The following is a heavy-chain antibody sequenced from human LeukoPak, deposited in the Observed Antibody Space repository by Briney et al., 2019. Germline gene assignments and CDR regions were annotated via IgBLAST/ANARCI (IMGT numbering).Heavy chain of an antibody. Sequence: GGSLRLSCAASGFTFSSYWMSWVRQAPGKGLEWVANIKQDGSEKKYVDSVKGRFTISRDNAKKSLYLQMNSLRAEDTAVYYCAKDGPYSSTWYYFDYWGQGTLVTVSS. V-gene: IGHV3-7*03. CDR2: IKQDGSEK. D-gene: IGHD6-13*01. CDR1: GFTFSSYW. CDR3: AKDGPYSSTWYYFDY. J-gene: IGHJ4*02.